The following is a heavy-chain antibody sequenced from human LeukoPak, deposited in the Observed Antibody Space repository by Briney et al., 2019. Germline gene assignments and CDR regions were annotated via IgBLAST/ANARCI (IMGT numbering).Heavy chain of an antibody. V-gene: IGHV3-15*01. CDR3: TTVVKNCSSTSCYPAHY. J-gene: IGHJ4*02. Sequence: PGGSLTLSCAASGFTFSNAWMSWVRQAPGKGLEWVGRIKSKADGGTTDYAAPVKGRFTISRDDSKNTLYLQMNSLKTEDTAVYYCTTVVKNCSSTSCYPAHYWGQGTLVTVSS. CDR2: IKSKADGGTT. CDR1: GFTFSNAW. D-gene: IGHD2-2*01.